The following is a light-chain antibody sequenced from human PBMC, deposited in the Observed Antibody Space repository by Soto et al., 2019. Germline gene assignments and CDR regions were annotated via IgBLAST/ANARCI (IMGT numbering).Light chain of an antibody. CDR2: ATS. J-gene: IGKJ5*01. CDR3: QQARSFPVT. V-gene: IGKV1D-12*01. CDR1: QDVGRW. Sequence: DIQLTKSPSSLTESVGNTVTITYRSSQDVGRWLSWYQQKPGKAPKILIFATSTLQSGVPSRFSGSGSGTDFTLTITSLQSEDFATYYCQQARSFPVTVGKGKRLAIK.